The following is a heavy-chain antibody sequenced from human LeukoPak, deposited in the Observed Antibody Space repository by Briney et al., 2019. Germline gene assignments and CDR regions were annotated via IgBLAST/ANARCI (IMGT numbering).Heavy chain of an antibody. Sequence: GGSLRLSCAASGFTFSSYSMNWVRQAPGKGLEWVSSISSSSSYIYYADSVKGRFTISRDNAKLSLYLLINSLRADDTAADYCPRRKEDSDILSGYFLYYFDYWGQGTLVTVSS. D-gene: IGHD3-9*01. J-gene: IGHJ4*02. CDR2: ISSSSSYI. CDR3: PRRKEDSDILSGYFLYYFDY. V-gene: IGHV3-21*01. CDR1: GFTFSSYS.